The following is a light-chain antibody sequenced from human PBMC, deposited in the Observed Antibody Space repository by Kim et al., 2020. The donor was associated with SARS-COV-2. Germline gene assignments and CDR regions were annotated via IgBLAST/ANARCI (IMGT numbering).Light chain of an antibody. J-gene: IGKJ1*01. CDR3: QQYYSTPRT. CDR1: QSVLYSSNNKNY. V-gene: IGKV4-1*01. Sequence: RAPINCKSSQSVLYSSNNKNYLAWYQQKPGQPPKLLIYWASTRESGVPDRFSGSGSGTDFTLTISSLQAEDVAVYYCQQYYSTPRTFGQGTKVEI. CDR2: WAS.